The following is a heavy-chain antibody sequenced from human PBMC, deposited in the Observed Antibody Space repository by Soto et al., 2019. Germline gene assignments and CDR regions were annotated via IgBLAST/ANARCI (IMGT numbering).Heavy chain of an antibody. V-gene: IGHV5-51*07. CDR3: ASSAGNAGRFSEY. Sequence: PGEAVKISCEGSGYTVTSYWSRWVHQMPGEGLEWMGAIYPGDSDTRYSPSFQGQVTISADKSISTAYMQWSSLQASDSDIYYCASSAGNAGRFSEYWGKGTVVPVSS. D-gene: IGHD2-15*01. J-gene: IGHJ1*01. CDR1: GYTVTSYW. CDR2: IYPGDSDT.